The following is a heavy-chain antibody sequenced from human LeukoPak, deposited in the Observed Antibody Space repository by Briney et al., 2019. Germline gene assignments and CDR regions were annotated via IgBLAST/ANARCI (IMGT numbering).Heavy chain of an antibody. CDR1: GFTFSSYA. J-gene: IGHJ6*03. CDR2: ISGSGGST. CDR3: AKFGGYCSSTSCSEPLDMDV. D-gene: IGHD2-2*01. V-gene: IGHV3-23*01. Sequence: PGGSLRLSCAASGFTFSSYAMSWVRQAPGKGLEWVSAISGSGGSTYYADSVKGRFTISRDSSKNTLYPQMNSLRAEDTAVYYCAKFGGYCSSTSCSEPLDMDVWGKGTTVTVSS.